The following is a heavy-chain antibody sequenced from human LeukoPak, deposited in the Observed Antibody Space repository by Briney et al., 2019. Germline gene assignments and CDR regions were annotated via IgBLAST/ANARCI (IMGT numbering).Heavy chain of an antibody. CDR1: GFTVSSNY. D-gene: IGHD3-10*01. CDR2: IYSGGST. J-gene: IGHJ4*02. V-gene: IGHV3-53*01. Sequence: GRSLRPSCAASGFTVSSNYMSWVRQAPGKGLEWVSVIYSGGSTYYADSVKGRFTISRDNSKNTLYLQMNSLRAEDTAVYYCARGTPILWFGDPYYFDYWGQGTLVTVSS. CDR3: ARGTPILWFGDPYYFDY.